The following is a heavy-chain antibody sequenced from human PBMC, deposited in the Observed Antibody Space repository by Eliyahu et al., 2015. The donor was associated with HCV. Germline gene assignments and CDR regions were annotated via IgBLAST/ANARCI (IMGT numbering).Heavy chain of an antibody. CDR1: GYTFTSYG. J-gene: IGHJ3*02. CDR3: ARDRTDIVVVVAAPGDAFDI. D-gene: IGHD2-15*01. Sequence: QVQLVQSGAEVKKPGASVKVSCKASGYTFTSYGISWVRQAPGQGLEWMGWISAYNGNTNYAQKLQGRVTMTTDTSTSTAYMELRSLRSDDTAVYYCARDRTDIVVVVAAPGDAFDIWGQGTMVTVSS. CDR2: ISAYNGNT. V-gene: IGHV1-18*01.